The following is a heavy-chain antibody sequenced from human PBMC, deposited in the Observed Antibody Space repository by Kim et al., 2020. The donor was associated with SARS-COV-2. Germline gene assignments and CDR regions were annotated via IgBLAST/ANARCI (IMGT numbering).Heavy chain of an antibody. CDR1: GFTFVDYA. D-gene: IGHD3-10*01. CDR3: TRNSVAVHFDY. J-gene: IGHJ4*02. Sequence: GGSLRLSCSGSGFTFVDYALSWFRQAPGKGLEWVGFISSRAFGAIPQYAASVRGRFTISRDDFRNIAYLQMNSLETEVTAVYYCTRNSVAVHFDYWGQG. V-gene: IGHV3-49*03. CDR2: ISSRAFGAIP.